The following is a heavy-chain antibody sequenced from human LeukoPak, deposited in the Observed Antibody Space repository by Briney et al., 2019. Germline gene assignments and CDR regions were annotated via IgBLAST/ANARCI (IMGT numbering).Heavy chain of an antibody. D-gene: IGHD4-11*01. CDR1: GGSISSYY. Sequence: PSETLSLTCTVSGGSISSYYWSWIRQPPGKGLEWIGYIHYSGSTNYNPSLKSRVTISVDTSKNQFSLKLSSVTAADTAVYYCARLVTTRESIGIDYWGQGTLVTVSS. V-gene: IGHV4-59*08. CDR2: IHYSGST. CDR3: ARLVTTRESIGIDY. J-gene: IGHJ4*02.